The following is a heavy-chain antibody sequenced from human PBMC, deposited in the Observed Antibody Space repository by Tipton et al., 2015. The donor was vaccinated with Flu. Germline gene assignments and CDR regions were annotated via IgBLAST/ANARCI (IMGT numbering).Heavy chain of an antibody. D-gene: IGHD5-12*01. CDR1: AVSISSSDYY. V-gene: IGHV4-39*07. Sequence: LSLTCTVSAVSISSSDYYWGWIRQPPGKGREWIGSISYSGSTYYNPSLQSRVTISVDTSKNQFSLKMSSVTSADTAMYYCAGVGYGYAYDYWDQRTLVPVSS. CDR2: ISYSGST. J-gene: IGHJ4*02. CDR3: AGVGYGYAYDY.